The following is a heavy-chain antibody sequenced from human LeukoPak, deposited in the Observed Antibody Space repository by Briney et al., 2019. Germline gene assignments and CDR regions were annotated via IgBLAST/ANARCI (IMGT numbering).Heavy chain of an antibody. Sequence: SETLSLTCTVSGGSISSYYWSWIRQPPGKGLEWIGYIYYSGSTNYNPSLKSRVTISVDTSKDQFSLKLSSVTAADTAVYYCARDGVAAAGTAVGWFDPWGQGTLVTVSS. J-gene: IGHJ5*02. CDR2: IYYSGST. CDR3: ARDGVAAAGTAVGWFDP. V-gene: IGHV4-59*01. CDR1: GGSISSYY. D-gene: IGHD6-13*01.